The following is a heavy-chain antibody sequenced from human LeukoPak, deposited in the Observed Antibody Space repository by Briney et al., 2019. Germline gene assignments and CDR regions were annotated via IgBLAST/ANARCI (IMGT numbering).Heavy chain of an antibody. V-gene: IGHV1-18*01. J-gene: IGHJ4*02. CDR1: GYNLTIYG. CDR2: ISAYDSKT. CDR3: ARGYRDYFDY. D-gene: IGHD1-1*01. Sequence: ASVKVSCKASGYNLTIYGITWVRQAPGQGLEWMGYISAYDSKTNYAEKLQGRGTMTTDTSTSAAYMELRSLKSDDTAVYYCARGYRDYFDYWGQGSLVSVSS.